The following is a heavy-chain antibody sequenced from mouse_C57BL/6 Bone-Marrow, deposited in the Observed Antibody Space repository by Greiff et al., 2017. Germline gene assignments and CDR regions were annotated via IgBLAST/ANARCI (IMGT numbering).Heavy chain of an antibody. Sequence: EVKVVESGEGLVKPGGSLKLSCAASGFTFSSYAMSWVRQTPEKRLEWVAYISSGGDYIYYADTVKGRFTISRDNARNTLYLQMSSLKSEDTAMYYCTREDSYYYGSSWFAYWGQGTLVTVSA. CDR1: GFTFSSYA. CDR2: ISSGGDYI. CDR3: TREDSYYYGSSWFAY. D-gene: IGHD1-1*01. V-gene: IGHV5-9-1*02. J-gene: IGHJ3*01.